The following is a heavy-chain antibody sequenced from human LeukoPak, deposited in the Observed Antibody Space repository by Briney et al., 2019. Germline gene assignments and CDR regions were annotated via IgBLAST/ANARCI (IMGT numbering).Heavy chain of an antibody. V-gene: IGHV4-4*07. CDR3: ARDGPRSGYDLGHFDN. Sequence: SETLSLTCTVSGGSISIYFWSWVRQPAGKGLEWIGRIYSTGRSDYNPSLKSRITMSVDTSKNQFSLKLSSVTAADTAVYYCARDGPRSGYDLGHFDNLGQGTLVTASS. CDR2: IYSTGRS. J-gene: IGHJ4*02. CDR1: GGSISIYF. D-gene: IGHD5-12*01.